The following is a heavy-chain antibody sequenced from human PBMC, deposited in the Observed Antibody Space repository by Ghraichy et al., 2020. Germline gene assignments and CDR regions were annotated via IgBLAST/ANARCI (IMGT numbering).Heavy chain of an antibody. V-gene: IGHV3-73*01. CDR3: TRQGNTFDI. J-gene: IGHJ3*02. CDR1: GFTFSGSA. D-gene: IGHD2/OR15-2a*01. CDR2: IRSKANSYAT. Sequence: LSLTCAASGFTFSGSAMHWVRQASGKRLEWVGHIRSKANSYATAYAASVTGRFTISRDDSKNTAYLQISSLKTEDTAVYYCTRQGNTFDIWGQGTVVTVSS.